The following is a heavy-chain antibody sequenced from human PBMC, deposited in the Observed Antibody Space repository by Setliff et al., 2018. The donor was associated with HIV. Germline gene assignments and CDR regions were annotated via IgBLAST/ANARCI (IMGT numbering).Heavy chain of an antibody. CDR3: AKGHYGNDY. J-gene: IGHJ4*02. CDR1: GYTFTNYD. D-gene: IGHD3-16*01. V-gene: IGHV1-8*02. Sequence: ASVKVSCKASGYTFTNYDINWVRQATGQGLEWMGRMNPNSGNTEYAQQFQGRVTMTRNTSMSTDYMELSSLRSEDTAIYYCAKGHYGNDYWGQGTMVTVSS. CDR2: MNPNSGNT.